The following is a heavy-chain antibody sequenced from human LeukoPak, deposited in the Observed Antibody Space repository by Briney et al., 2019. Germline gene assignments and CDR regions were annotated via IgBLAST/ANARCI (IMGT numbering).Heavy chain of an antibody. CDR3: ARDYSKFIAVAAGY. D-gene: IGHD6-19*01. J-gene: IGHJ4*02. Sequence: ASVTVSCKASGYTFTSYGISWVRQAPGQGLEWMGWISAYNGNTNYAQKLQGRVTMTTDTSTSTAYMELRSLRSDDTAVYYCARDYSKFIAVAAGYWGQGTLVTVSS. CDR2: ISAYNGNT. CDR1: GYTFTSYG. V-gene: IGHV1-18*01.